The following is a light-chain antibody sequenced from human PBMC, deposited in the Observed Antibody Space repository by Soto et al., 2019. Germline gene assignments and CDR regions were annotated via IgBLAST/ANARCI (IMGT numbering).Light chain of an antibody. CDR1: SSDVGGYNY. CDR2: DVS. CDR3: SSYTASSTYVV. J-gene: IGLJ2*01. V-gene: IGLV2-14*01. Sequence: QSALTQPASVSGSPGQSITISCTGTSSDVGGYNYVSWYQQHPGKAPKLMIYDVSNRPSGVSNRFSGSTSGNTASLTISGLYAEDEDDYYYSSYTASSTYVVFGGGTKLTVL.